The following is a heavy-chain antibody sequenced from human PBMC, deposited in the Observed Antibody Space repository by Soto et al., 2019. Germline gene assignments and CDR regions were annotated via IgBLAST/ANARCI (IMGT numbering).Heavy chain of an antibody. Sequence: QVHLVQSGGELKKPRASLKFSCKASGYSFSDFGITWVRKAPGQGLEWLGWISGKKGKTNYAEKVQGRVTLDAEKLTSTAYMEMAALKSDDTDIYYCARGNYYEDSGTFENWGQATPVTVSS. CDR2: ISGKKGKT. D-gene: IGHD4-4*01. J-gene: IGHJ4*02. V-gene: IGHV1-18*04. CDR1: GYSFSDFG. CDR3: ARGNYYEDSGTFEN.